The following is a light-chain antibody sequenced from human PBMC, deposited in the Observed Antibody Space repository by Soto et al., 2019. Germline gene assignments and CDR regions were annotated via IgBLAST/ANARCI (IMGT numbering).Light chain of an antibody. CDR1: QSVSSSY. CDR3: QQYGSSPTWK. V-gene: IGKV3-20*01. J-gene: IGKJ1*01. Sequence: EIVLTQSPGTLSLSPGERATLSCRASQSVSSSYLAWYQQKPGQAPRLLIFGASTRATGIPDRFSGSGSGTEFTLTINRLEPEDFAVYYCQQYGSSPTWKFGQGTKV. CDR2: GAS.